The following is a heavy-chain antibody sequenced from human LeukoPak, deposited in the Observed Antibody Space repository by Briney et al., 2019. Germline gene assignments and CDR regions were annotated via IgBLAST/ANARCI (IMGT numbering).Heavy chain of an antibody. J-gene: IGHJ5*02. CDR3: ARGNPGNWFDP. Sequence: GGSLRLSCAASGFTFSSYDMHWVRQATGKGLEWVSAIGTAGDTYYPGSVKGRFTISRENAKNSLYLQMNSLRAGDTAVYYCARGNPGNWFDPWGQGTLVTVSS. V-gene: IGHV3-13*01. CDR2: IGTAGDT. CDR1: GFTFSSYD.